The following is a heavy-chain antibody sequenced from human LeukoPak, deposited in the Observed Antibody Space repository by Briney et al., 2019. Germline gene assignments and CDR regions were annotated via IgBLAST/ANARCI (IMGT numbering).Heavy chain of an antibody. J-gene: IGHJ4*02. CDR2: INHSGST. CDR1: GVSFSGYY. Sequence: SETLSLTCAVYGVSFSGYYWSWIRQPPGKGLEWIGEINHSGSTNYNPSLKSRVTISVDTSKNQFSLKLSSVTAADTAVYYCARRVIAVAGRIDYWGQGTLVTVSS. D-gene: IGHD6-19*01. CDR3: ARRVIAVAGRIDY. V-gene: IGHV4-34*01.